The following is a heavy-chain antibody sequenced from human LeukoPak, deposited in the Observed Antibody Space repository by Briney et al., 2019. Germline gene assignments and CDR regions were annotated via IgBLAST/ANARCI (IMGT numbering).Heavy chain of an antibody. D-gene: IGHD5-18*01. CDR1: GFTFDDYA. CDR3: AKDMAHVDTAEGGTFDY. J-gene: IGHJ4*02. CDR2: ISWNSGSI. Sequence: PGGSLRLSCAASGFTFDDYAMHWVRQAPGKGLEWVSGISWNSGSIGYADSVKGRFTISRDNAKNSLYLQMNSLRAEDTALYYCAKDMAHVDTAEGGTFDYWGQGTLVTVSS. V-gene: IGHV3-9*01.